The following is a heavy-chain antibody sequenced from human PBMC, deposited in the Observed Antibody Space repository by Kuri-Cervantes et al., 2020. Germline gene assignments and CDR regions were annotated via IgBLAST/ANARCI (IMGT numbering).Heavy chain of an antibody. CDR1: GFTFSSYA. D-gene: IGHD4-17*01. CDR2: ISYDGSNK. V-gene: IGHV3-30-3*01. CDR3: ATSGGYGDFDY. J-gene: IGHJ4*02. Sequence: SLKISCAASGFTFSSYAMHWVRQAPGKGLEWVAIISYDGSNKYYADSVKGRFTISRGNSKNTLYLQMNSLRAEDTAVYYCATSGGYGDFDYWGQGTLVTVSS.